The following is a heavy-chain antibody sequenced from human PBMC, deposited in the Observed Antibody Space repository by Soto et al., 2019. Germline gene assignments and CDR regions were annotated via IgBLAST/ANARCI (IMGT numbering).Heavy chain of an antibody. CDR3: AKGGYSGYDYGQQWPTPFFDY. Sequence: QAGGSLRLSCAASGFTFSSYAMSWVRQAPGKGLEWVSAISGSGGSTYYADSVKGRFTISRDNSKNTLYLQMNSLRAEDTAVYYCAKGGYSGYDYGQQWPTPFFDYWGQGTLVTVSS. V-gene: IGHV3-23*01. D-gene: IGHD5-12*01. CDR2: ISGSGGST. J-gene: IGHJ4*02. CDR1: GFTFSSYA.